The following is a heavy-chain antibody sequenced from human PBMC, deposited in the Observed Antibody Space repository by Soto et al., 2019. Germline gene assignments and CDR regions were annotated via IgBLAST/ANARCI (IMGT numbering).Heavy chain of an antibody. CDR3: ARYDFWSGYYQSFDY. CDR2: ISAYNGNT. D-gene: IGHD3-3*01. J-gene: IGHJ4*02. CDR1: GYTFTSYG. Sequence: ASVKVSCKASGYTFTSYGISWVRQAPGQGLEWMGWISAYNGNTNYAQKLQGRVTMTTDTSTSTAYMELRSLRSDDTAVYYCARYDFWSGYYQSFDYSGQGTLVTVYS. V-gene: IGHV1-18*04.